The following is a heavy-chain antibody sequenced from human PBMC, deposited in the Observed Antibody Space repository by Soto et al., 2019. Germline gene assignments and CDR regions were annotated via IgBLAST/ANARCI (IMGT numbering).Heavy chain of an antibody. J-gene: IGHJ4*02. D-gene: IGHD3-3*01. V-gene: IGHV2-5*02. CDR2: IYWDDDK. Sequence: QITLNESGPTVVRPTETLTLTCRFSGFSLTTSGVGVGWIRQSPGNAPEWLALIYWDDDKRYSASLKSRLTITTDTSKNQVVLTVSDLDPTDTATYYCAHRVLRTVFGLVTTTAIYFDFWGQGTPVAVSS. CDR3: AHRVLRTVFGLVTTTAIYFDF. CDR1: GFSLTTSGVG.